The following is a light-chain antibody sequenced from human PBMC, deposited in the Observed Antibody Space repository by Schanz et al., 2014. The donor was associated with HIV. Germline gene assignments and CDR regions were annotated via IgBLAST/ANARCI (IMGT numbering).Light chain of an antibody. CDR3: GSCSPTNTCT. CDR2: EVT. Sequence: QSALTQPASVSGSPGQSITISCTGTSSDVGGYNYVSWYQQHPGKAPKLMIYEVTKRPSGVSDRFSASKSGNTASLTISGLQAEDEADYYCGSCSPTNTCTFGGGTKLTVL. J-gene: IGLJ3*02. CDR1: SSDVGGYNY. V-gene: IGLV2-14*01.